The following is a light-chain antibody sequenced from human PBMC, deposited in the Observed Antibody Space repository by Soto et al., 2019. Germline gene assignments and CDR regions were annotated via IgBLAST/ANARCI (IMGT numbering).Light chain of an antibody. CDR1: SSDIGAYNY. J-gene: IGLJ1*01. CDR2: GVT. CDR3: QSYDSSLSTYV. Sequence: QPVLTQPASVSGSPGQSITISCTGTSSDIGAYNYVSWYQQYPGKAPKLMIYGVTNRPSGVPDRFSGSKSGTSASLAITGLQAEDEADYFCQSYDSSLSTYVFGTGTKLTVL. V-gene: IGLV2-14*01.